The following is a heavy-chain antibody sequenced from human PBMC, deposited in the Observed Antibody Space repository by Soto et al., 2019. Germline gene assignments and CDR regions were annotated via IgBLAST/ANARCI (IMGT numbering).Heavy chain of an antibody. CDR3: VKELDASGSYLLDY. CDR1: GFAFSNYG. D-gene: IGHD3-10*01. Sequence: QVQLVESGGGVVQPGRSLRLSCGASGFAFSNYGIHWVRQAPGKGLEWVAVISYNGISKYYVDSVKGRFTISRDNSKNTVYLRMDSLGPEDTAVYYCVKELDASGSYLLDYWGQGTLVIVSA. CDR2: ISYNGISK. V-gene: IGHV3-30*18. J-gene: IGHJ4*02.